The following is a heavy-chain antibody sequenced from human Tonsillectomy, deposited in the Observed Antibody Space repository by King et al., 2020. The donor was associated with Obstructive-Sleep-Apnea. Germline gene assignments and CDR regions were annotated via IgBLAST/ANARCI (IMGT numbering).Heavy chain of an antibody. V-gene: IGHV2-70*04. CDR2: IDWDDDK. CDR3: ARLRPQYTGSYIDY. Sequence: QLTLKESGPALVKPTQTLTLTCTFSGFSLSTSGMYVSWIRQPPGRALEWLARIDWDDDKFYSTSLKTRLTISKDTSKNQVVLTMTNMDPVDTATYYCARLRPQYTGSYIDYWGQGTLVTVSS. CDR1: GFSLSTSGMY. D-gene: IGHD1-26*01. J-gene: IGHJ4*01.